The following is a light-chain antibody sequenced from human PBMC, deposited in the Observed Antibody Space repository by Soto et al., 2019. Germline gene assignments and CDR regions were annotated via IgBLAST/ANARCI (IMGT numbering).Light chain of an antibody. J-gene: IGKJ1*01. Sequence: DIQMTQSPSSLSASVGDRVTIPCRASQNIRNYLVWYQQKADKAPNLLIYAASSLQSGVPSRFSGSGSGTDFTLTISSLQPEDFATYYCQQSYSIPQTFGQGTKVDI. CDR1: QNIRNY. CDR2: AAS. V-gene: IGKV1-39*01. CDR3: QQSYSIPQT.